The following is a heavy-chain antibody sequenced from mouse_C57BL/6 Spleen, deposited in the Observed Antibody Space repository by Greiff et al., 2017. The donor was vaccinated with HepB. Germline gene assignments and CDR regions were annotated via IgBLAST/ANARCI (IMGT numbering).Heavy chain of an antibody. CDR3: ARGVLVVGYYGY. CDR1: GFTFSSYA. J-gene: IGHJ2*01. D-gene: IGHD1-1*01. Sequence: EVHLVESGGGLVKPGGSLKLSCAASGFTFSSYAMSWVRQTPEKRLEWVATISDGGSYTYYPDNVKGRFTNTRDKAKNNLYLQMGHLKSEDTAMYYCARGVLVVGYYGYWGQGTTLTVSS. CDR2: ISDGGSYT. V-gene: IGHV5-4*01.